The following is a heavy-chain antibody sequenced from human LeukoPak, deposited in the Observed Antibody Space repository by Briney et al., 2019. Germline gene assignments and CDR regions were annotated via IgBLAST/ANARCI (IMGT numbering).Heavy chain of an antibody. CDR3: ARGCRDGYNKAPYFDY. D-gene: IGHD5-24*01. Sequence: PSETLSLTCTVSGGSISSYYWSWIRQPPGKGLEWIGYIYYSGSTNYNPSLKSRVTISVDTSKNQFSLKLSSVTAADTAVYYCARGCRDGYNKAPYFDYWGQGTLVTVSS. CDR1: GGSISSYY. CDR2: IYYSGST. V-gene: IGHV4-59*01. J-gene: IGHJ4*02.